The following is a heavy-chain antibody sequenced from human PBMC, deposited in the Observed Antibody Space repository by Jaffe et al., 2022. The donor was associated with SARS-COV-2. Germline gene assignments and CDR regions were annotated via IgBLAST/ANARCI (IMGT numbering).Heavy chain of an antibody. V-gene: IGHV4-61*01. CDR2: IYYTGTT. CDR3: ARGVYSSGYTFDY. J-gene: IGHJ4*02. D-gene: IGHD6-19*01. Sequence: QVQLQESGPGLVKPSETLSLTCTVSGGSVSSGSYYWSWIRQPPGKGLEWIGYIYYTGTTNYNPSLKSRVTISVHTSKNQFSLKLTSVTAADTAVYYCARGVYSSGYTFDYWGQGTLVTVSS. CDR1: GGSVSSGSYY.